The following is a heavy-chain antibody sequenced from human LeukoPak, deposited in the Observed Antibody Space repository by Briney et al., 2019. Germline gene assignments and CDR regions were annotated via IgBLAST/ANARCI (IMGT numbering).Heavy chain of an antibody. J-gene: IGHJ5*02. Sequence: PSETLSLTCTVSGGSISSYYWSWIRQPAGKGLEWIGRIYTSGSTNYNPSLKSRVTMSVDTSKNQFSLKLSSVTAADTAVYYCAREVALAYYDSAHWFDPWGQGTLVTVSS. CDR3: AREVALAYYDSAHWFDP. D-gene: IGHD3-22*01. V-gene: IGHV4-4*07. CDR2: IYTSGST. CDR1: GGSISSYY.